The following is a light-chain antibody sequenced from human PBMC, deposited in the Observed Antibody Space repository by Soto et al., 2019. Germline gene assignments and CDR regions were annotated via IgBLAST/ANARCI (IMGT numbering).Light chain of an antibody. Sequence: DIQMTQSPSSLSASVGDRVTITCRASRSISSYLNWYQQKPGKAPNLLIYAASSLQSGVPSRFSGSGSGTDFTLTISSLQPEDFATYYCQQSYITPPTFGQGTKVEIK. CDR1: RSISSY. V-gene: IGKV1-39*01. J-gene: IGKJ1*01. CDR3: QQSYITPPT. CDR2: AAS.